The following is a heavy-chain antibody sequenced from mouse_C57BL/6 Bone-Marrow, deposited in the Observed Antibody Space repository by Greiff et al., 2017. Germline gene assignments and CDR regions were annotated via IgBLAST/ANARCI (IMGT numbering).Heavy chain of an antibody. CDR2: ISYSGTT. CDR3: ARGEIYDYDRYFDV. CDR1: GYSITSGFD. Sequence: EVHLVESGPGMVKPSQSLSLTCTVTGYSITSGFDWHWIRHFPGNKLEWMAYISYSGTTNYNPSLKSRISITHDTSKNHFFLKLNSVTAEDTATYYCARGEIYDYDRYFDVWGTGTTVTVSS. V-gene: IGHV3-1*01. D-gene: IGHD2-4*01. J-gene: IGHJ1*03.